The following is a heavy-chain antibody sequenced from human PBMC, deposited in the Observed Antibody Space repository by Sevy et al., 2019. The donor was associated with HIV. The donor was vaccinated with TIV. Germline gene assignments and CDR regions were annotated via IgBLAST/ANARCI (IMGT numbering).Heavy chain of an antibody. CDR2: ITPALRRT. CDR1: GGTFNSYV. CDR3: EGWSISIDY. J-gene: IGHJ4*02. V-gene: IGHV1-69*13. D-gene: IGHD3-3*02. Sequence: ASVKVSCKASGGTFNSYVVSWVGQAPGQGLEWMGEITPALRRTNYAQKFRGRVTITADESTNSVYMELSRLRFEDTAVNYSEGWSISIDYWGQGTPVTVSS.